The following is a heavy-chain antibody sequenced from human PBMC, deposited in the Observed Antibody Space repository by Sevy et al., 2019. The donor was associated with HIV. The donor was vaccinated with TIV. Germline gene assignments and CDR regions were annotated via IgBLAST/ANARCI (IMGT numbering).Heavy chain of an antibody. CDR3: ARGNRRPARYWFDP. J-gene: IGHJ5*02. CDR1: GGSISDYY. CDR2: IYSTGST. Sequence: SETLSLTCTVSGGSISDYYWSWIRQSPGKGLEWIGFIYSTGSTDYKSSLKSRVTISLDMSKNQFSLNLTSVTAADTAVYYCARGNRRPARYWFDPWGQGTLVTVSS. V-gene: IGHV4-59*01.